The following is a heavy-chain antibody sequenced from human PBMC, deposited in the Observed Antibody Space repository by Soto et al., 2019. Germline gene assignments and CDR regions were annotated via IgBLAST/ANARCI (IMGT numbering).Heavy chain of an antibody. Sequence: QLHLQESGPGLVKPSETLSLTCTVSGGSISSSGDYWGWIRQPPGKGLEWIGSISYSGTTYYNPSLKSRATISVDTSKNQFSLKLSSVTAADTAVYYCARHLDVVVVAPILCGFDSWGQGTLVTVSS. D-gene: IGHD2-15*01. J-gene: IGHJ5*01. CDR1: GGSISSSGDY. CDR2: ISYSGTT. CDR3: ARHLDVVVVAPILCGFDS. V-gene: IGHV4-39*01.